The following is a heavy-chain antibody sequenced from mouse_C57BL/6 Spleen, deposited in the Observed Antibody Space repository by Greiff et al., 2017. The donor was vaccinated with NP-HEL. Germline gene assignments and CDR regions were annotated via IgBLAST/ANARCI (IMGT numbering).Heavy chain of an antibody. CDR1: GYTFTSYW. CDR2: IDPSDSET. V-gene: IGHV1-52*01. J-gene: IGHJ4*01. D-gene: IGHD1-1*01. CDR3: ARSEITTVVATRAGAMDY. Sequence: VQLQQSGAELVRPGSSVKLSCKASGYTFTSYWMHWVKQRPIQGLEWIGNIDPSDSETHYNQKFKDKATLTVDKSSSTAYMQLSSLTSEDSAVYYCARSEITTVVATRAGAMDYWGQGTSVTVSS.